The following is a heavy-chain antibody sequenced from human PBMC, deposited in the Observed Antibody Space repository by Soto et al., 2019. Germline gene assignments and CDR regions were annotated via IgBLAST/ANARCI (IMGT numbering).Heavy chain of an antibody. D-gene: IGHD4-17*01. CDR2: ISSSSSTI. J-gene: IGHJ3*02. CDR1: GFTFSSYS. Sequence: EVQLVESGGGLVQPGGSLRLSCAASGFTFSSYSMNWVRQAPGKGREWVSYISSSSSTIYYADSVKGRFTISRDNAKNSLYLQMNSLRDEDTAVYYCARPVSAVTHAFDIWGQGTMVTVSS. CDR3: ARPVSAVTHAFDI. V-gene: IGHV3-48*02.